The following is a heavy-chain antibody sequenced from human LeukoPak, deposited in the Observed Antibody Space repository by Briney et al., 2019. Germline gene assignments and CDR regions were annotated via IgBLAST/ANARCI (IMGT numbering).Heavy chain of an antibody. CDR3: ATSSWYNWFDP. J-gene: IGHJ5*02. D-gene: IGHD6-13*01. Sequence: GGSLRLSCAASGFTFDDYAMHWVRQAPGKGLEWVSAISGSGGSTYYADSVKGRFTISRDNSKNTLYLQMNSLRAEDTAVYYCATSSWYNWFDPWGQGTLVTVSS. CDR1: GFTFDDYA. V-gene: IGHV3-23*01. CDR2: ISGSGGST.